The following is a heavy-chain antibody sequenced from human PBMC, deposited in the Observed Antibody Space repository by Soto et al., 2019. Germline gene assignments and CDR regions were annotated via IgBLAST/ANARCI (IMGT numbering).Heavy chain of an antibody. D-gene: IGHD3-9*01. CDR3: AKGPEYDILTGCDY. V-gene: IGHV3-23*01. Sequence: EVQLLESGGGFVQPGESLRLTCVASGFTFSQSAMSWVRQAPGRGLEWVSSISGGGGSTEYTDSVKGRFTISRDNSKDTVHLQMNSLRAEDTAVYYCAKGPEYDILTGCDYSGQGALVTVSS. J-gene: IGHJ4*02. CDR1: GFTFSQSA. CDR2: ISGGGGST.